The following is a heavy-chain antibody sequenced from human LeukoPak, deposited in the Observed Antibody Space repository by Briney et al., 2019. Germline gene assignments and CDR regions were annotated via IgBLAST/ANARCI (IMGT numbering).Heavy chain of an antibody. Sequence: GGSLRLSCAASGFTFSSYGMHWVRQAPGKGLEWVAVISYDGSNKYYADSVKGRFTISRDNSKNTLYLQMNSLRAEDTAVYYCAKGPNYYGSGSPPYGMDVWGQGTTATVSS. V-gene: IGHV3-30*18. D-gene: IGHD3-10*01. J-gene: IGHJ6*02. CDR3: AKGPNYYGSGSPPYGMDV. CDR1: GFTFSSYG. CDR2: ISYDGSNK.